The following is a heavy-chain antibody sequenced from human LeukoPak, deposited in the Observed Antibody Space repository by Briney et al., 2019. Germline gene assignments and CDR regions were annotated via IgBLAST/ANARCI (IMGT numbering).Heavy chain of an antibody. CDR2: IYGSGYT. J-gene: IGHJ6*03. CDR3: ARGRHPAYDFWSGYYVYYYYYMDV. D-gene: IGHD3-3*01. V-gene: IGHV4-59*12. CDR1: GGSISGWY. Sequence: SETLSLTCTVSGGSISGWYWSWIRQPPGKGLEWIGNIYGSGYTNYNPSLKSRVTISVDTSKNQFSLKLSSVTAADTAVYYCARGRHPAYDFWSGYYVYYYYYMDVWGKGTTVTVSS.